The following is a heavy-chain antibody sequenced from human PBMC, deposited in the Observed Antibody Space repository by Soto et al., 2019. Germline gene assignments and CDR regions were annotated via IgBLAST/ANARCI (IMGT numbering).Heavy chain of an antibody. CDR2: ISYDGSNK. J-gene: IGHJ4*02. CDR3: ARDVLRYSYGYSSQVVDY. D-gene: IGHD5-18*01. Sequence: GGSLRLSCAASGFTFSSYWMSWVRQAPGKGLEWVAVISYDGSNKYYADSVKGRFTISRDNSKNTLYLQMNSLRAEDTAVYYCARDVLRYSYGYSSQVVDYWGQGTLVTVSS. CDR1: GFTFSSYW. V-gene: IGHV3-30-3*01.